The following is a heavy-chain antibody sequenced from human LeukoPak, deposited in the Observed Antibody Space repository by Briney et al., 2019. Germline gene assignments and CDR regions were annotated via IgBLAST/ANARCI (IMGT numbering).Heavy chain of an antibody. Sequence: PSETLSLTCTVSGASVGSGTYYWPWIRQHPEKGLDWIWYITYSGNSYYNPSLQSRVTISADTSRNQFSLKVNSVTAADTAMYYCARISGVALSGAMADYYHMDVWGKGTTVTVSS. CDR3: ARISGVALSGAMADYYHMDV. D-gene: IGHD3-3*01. J-gene: IGHJ6*03. V-gene: IGHV4-31*03. CDR2: ITYSGNS. CDR1: GASVGSGTYY.